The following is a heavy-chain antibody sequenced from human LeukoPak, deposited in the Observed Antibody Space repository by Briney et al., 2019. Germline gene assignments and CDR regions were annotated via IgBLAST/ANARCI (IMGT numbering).Heavy chain of an antibody. D-gene: IGHD3-9*01. CDR2: INHSGST. CDR1: GGSFSGYY. J-gene: IGHJ6*03. V-gene: IGHV4-34*01. Sequence: SETLSLTCAVYGGSFSGYYWSWIRQPPGKGLEWIGEINHSGSTNYTPSLKSRVTISVDTSKNQFSLKLSSVTAADTAVYYCARFLAGTRHFHFYYYMDVWGKGTTVTISS. CDR3: ARFLAGTRHFHFYYYMDV.